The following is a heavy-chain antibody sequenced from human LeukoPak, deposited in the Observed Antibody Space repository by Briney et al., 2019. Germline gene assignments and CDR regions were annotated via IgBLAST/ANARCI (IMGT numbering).Heavy chain of an antibody. Sequence: SETLSLTCTVSGGSVSSGSYYWSWIRQPPGKGLEWIGYIYYSGSTNYNPSLKSRVTISVDTSKNQFSLKLSSVTAADTAVYYCARDRGYCSGGSCYLGMETDYWGQGTLVTVSS. CDR3: ARDRGYCSGGSCYLGMETDY. D-gene: IGHD2-15*01. V-gene: IGHV4-61*01. CDR1: GGSVSSGSYY. J-gene: IGHJ4*02. CDR2: IYYSGST.